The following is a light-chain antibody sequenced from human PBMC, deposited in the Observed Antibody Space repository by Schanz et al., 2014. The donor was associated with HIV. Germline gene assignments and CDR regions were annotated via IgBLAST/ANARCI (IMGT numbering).Light chain of an antibody. CDR1: SGHSSYA. J-gene: IGLJ3*02. CDR2: LNSDGSH. V-gene: IGLV4-69*01. Sequence: LVLTQSPSASASLGASVKLTCTLSSGHSSYAIAWHQQQPEKGPRYLMKLNSDGSHSKGDGIPDRFSGSSSGAERYLTISSLQSEDEADYYCQTWGTGANWVFGGGTKLTVL. CDR3: QTWGTGANWV.